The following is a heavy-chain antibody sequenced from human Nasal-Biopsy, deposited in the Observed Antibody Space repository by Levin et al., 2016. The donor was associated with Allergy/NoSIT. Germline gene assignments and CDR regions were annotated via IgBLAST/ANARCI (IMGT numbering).Heavy chain of an antibody. CDR2: ISGGGDRT. D-gene: IGHD5-12*01. V-gene: IGHV3-23*01. J-gene: IGHJ4*02. CDR1: GFRFNTYD. Sequence: GESLKISCTTSGFRFNTYDMTWVRQAPGKGLEWVSSISGGGDRTYYADSVKGRFTTSRDNPRSTLYLQLSSLRAEDTAVYYCAKPDYSGYDHYYLDLWGQGTLVTVSS. CDR3: AKPDYSGYDHYYLDL.